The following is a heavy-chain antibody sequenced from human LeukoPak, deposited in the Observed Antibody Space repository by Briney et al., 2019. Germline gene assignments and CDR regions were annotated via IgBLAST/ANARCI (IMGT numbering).Heavy chain of an antibody. V-gene: IGHV3-23*01. CDR2: ISGSATGT. CDR1: GFTFKIYA. Sequence: GGSLRLSCAAYGFTFKIYAMNWVRQAPGKGLEWISSISGSATGTYYADSVKGRFTISRDNSKNTLYLQMNSLRADDTAVYHCGGSSYFSGIDFWGQGTLVTVSS. CDR3: GGSSYFSGIDF. J-gene: IGHJ4*02. D-gene: IGHD2-15*01.